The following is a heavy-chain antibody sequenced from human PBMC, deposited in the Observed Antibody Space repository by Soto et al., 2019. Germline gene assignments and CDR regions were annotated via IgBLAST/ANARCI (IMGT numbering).Heavy chain of an antibody. CDR3: VKDQSSIAARPVGGDY. Sequence: GGSLRLSCSASGFTFSSYAMHWVRQAPGKGLEYVSAISSNEGSTYYADSVKGRFTISRDNSKNTLYLQMSSLRAEDTAVYYCVKDQSSIAARPVGGDYWGQGTLVTVSS. D-gene: IGHD6-6*01. CDR1: GFTFSSYA. J-gene: IGHJ4*02. V-gene: IGHV3-64D*09. CDR2: ISSNEGST.